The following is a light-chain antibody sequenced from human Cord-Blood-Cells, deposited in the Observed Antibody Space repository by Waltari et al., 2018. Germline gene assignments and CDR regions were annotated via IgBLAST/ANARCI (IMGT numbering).Light chain of an antibody. J-gene: IGLJ2*01. V-gene: IGLV2-11*01. CDR3: CSYAGSYVV. CDR2: DVS. CDR1: SSDVGGFNY. Sequence: QSALTQPRPVSGSPGPSVTISCTGPSSDVGGFNYVSWYPQHPGKAPKLMIYDVSKRPSGVPDRFSGSKSGNTASLTISGLQAEDEADYYCCSYAGSYVVFGGGTKLTVL.